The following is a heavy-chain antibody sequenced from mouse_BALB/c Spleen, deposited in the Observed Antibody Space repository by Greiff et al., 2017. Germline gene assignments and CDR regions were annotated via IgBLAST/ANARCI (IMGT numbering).Heavy chain of an antibody. Sequence: DVQLQESGPGLVKPSQSLSLTCSVTGYSITSGYYWNWIRQFPGNKLEWMGYISYDGSNNYNPSLKNRISITRDTSKNQFFLKLNSVTTEDTATYYCARSSNRYFDYWGQGTTLTVSS. V-gene: IGHV3-6*02. CDR1: GYSITSGYY. CDR2: ISYDGSN. CDR3: ARSSNRYFDY. J-gene: IGHJ2*01.